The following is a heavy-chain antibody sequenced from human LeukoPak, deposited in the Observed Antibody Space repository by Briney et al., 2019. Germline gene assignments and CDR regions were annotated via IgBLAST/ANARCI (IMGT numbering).Heavy chain of an antibody. D-gene: IGHD4-11*01. CDR2: IYYSGST. V-gene: IGHV4-59*01. CDR1: GGSISSYY. J-gene: IGHJ4*02. CDR3: AREGVTKYYFDY. Sequence: SETLSLTCTVSGGSISSYYWSWIRQPPGKGLEWIGYIYYSGSTDYNPSLKSRVTISVDTSKNQFSLKLSSVTAADTAVYYCAREGVTKYYFDYWGQGTLVTVSS.